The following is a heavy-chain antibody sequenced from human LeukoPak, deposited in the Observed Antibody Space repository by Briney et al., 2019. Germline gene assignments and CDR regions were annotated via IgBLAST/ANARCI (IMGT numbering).Heavy chain of an antibody. CDR1: GGSISSYY. Sequence: SETLSLTCTVSGGSISSYYWSWIRQPPGKGLEWIGYIYYSGSTKYNPSLKSRVTISLDTSKNQFSLKLSSVTAADTAVYYCARTAGWSYGFDYWGQGTLVTVSS. J-gene: IGHJ4*02. V-gene: IGHV4-59*12. CDR3: ARTAGWSYGFDY. CDR2: IYYSGST. D-gene: IGHD5-18*01.